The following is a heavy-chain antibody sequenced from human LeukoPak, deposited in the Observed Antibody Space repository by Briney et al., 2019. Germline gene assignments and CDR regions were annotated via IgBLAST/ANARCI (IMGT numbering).Heavy chain of an antibody. J-gene: IGHJ5*02. Sequence: ASVKVSCKASGYTFTGYYMHWVRQAPGQGLEWMGWINPNSGGTNYAQKFQGRGTMTRDTSISTAYMELSRLRSDDTAVYYCARSIWTEASWFDPWGQGTLVTVSS. CDR2: INPNSGGT. CDR1: GYTFTGYY. D-gene: IGHD1-1*01. V-gene: IGHV1-2*02. CDR3: ARSIWTEASWFDP.